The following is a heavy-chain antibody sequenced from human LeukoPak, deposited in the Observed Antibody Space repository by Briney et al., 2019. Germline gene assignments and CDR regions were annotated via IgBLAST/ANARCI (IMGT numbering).Heavy chain of an antibody. CDR2: ISGSSSYI. Sequence: GGSLRLSCAASGFTFSSYSMNWVRQAPGKGLEWVSSISGSSSYIYYADSVKGRFTISRDNAKNSLYLQMNSLRAEDTAVYYCARAGDYGDYGGSLDAFDIWGQGTMVTVSS. CDR1: GFTFSSYS. CDR3: ARAGDYGDYGGSLDAFDI. J-gene: IGHJ3*02. V-gene: IGHV3-21*01. D-gene: IGHD4-17*01.